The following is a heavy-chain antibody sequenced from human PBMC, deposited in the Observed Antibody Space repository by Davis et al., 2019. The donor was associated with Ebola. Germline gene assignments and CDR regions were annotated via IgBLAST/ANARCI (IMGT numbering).Heavy chain of an antibody. Sequence: GESLKISCQASGYTFTGYWIGWVRQMPGKGLEWMGIIHPGHLDTRYSHSFQGQVTISVDKSTNTAFLHWSSLEDSDTAIYYCARRGWDLHYYYYMDVWGEGTTVTVS. CDR2: IHPGHLDT. CDR1: GYTFTGYW. V-gene: IGHV5-51*01. D-gene: IGHD1-26*01. J-gene: IGHJ6*03. CDR3: ARRGWDLHYYYYMDV.